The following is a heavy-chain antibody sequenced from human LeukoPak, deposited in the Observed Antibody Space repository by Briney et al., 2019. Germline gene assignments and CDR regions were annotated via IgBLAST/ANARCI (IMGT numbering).Heavy chain of an antibody. CDR2: ISYDGSNK. CDR3: AREVPSSSGWYLTNWFDP. CDR1: GFTFSSYA. V-gene: IGHV3-30*04. D-gene: IGHD6-19*01. Sequence: GGSLRLSCAASGFTFSSYAMNWVRQAPGKGLEWVAVISYDGSNKYYADSVKGRFTISRDNSKNTLYLQMNSLRAEDTAVYYCAREVPSSSGWYLTNWFDPWGQGTLVTVSS. J-gene: IGHJ5*02.